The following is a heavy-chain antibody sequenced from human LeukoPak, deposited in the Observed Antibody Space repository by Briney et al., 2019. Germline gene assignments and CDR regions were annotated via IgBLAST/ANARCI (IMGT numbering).Heavy chain of an antibody. Sequence: SETLSLTCTVSGDSISGYHWSWIRQPPGQGLEWIGYISYSGSTKYNPSLKSRVIISVDTSKNQFSLNLSSLTAADTAVYYCARVGRGDHTWGSYSFDYWGQGTLVTVSS. CDR3: ARVGRGDHTWGSYSFDY. D-gene: IGHD3-16*01. V-gene: IGHV4-59*01. CDR2: ISYSGST. CDR1: GDSISGYH. J-gene: IGHJ4*02.